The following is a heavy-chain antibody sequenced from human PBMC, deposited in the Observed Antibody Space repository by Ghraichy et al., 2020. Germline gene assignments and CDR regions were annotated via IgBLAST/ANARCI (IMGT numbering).Heavy chain of an antibody. V-gene: IGHV3-66*01. D-gene: IGHD4-11*01. CDR3: ASGLQYPHLIDY. J-gene: IGHJ4*02. CDR1: GFTVSSNY. Sequence: GGSLRLSCAASGFTVSSNYMSWVRQAPGKGLEWVSVIYSGGSTYYADSVKGRFTISRDNSKNTLYLQMNSLRAEDTAVYYCASGLQYPHLIDYWGQGTLVTVSS. CDR2: IYSGGST.